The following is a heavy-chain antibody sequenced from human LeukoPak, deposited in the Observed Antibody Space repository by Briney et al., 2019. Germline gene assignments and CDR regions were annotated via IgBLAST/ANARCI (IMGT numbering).Heavy chain of an antibody. V-gene: IGHV3-21*01. D-gene: IGHD2-15*01. CDR1: GFTFSSYS. CDR3: ARDGSVCSGGSCYSSYYYMDV. CDR2: ISSSSSYI. J-gene: IGHJ6*03. Sequence: GGSLRLSCAASGFTFSSYSMNWVRQAPGKGLEWVSSISSSSSYIYYADSVKGRFTISRDNAKNSLYLQMNSLRAEDTAAYYCARDGSVCSGGSCYSSYYYMDVWGKGTTVTVSS.